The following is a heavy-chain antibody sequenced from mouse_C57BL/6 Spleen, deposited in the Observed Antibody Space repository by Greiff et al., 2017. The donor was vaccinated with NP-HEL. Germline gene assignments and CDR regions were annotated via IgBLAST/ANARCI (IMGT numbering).Heavy chain of an antibody. D-gene: IGHD2-4*01. CDR1: GFSLTSYG. CDR2: IWSGGST. J-gene: IGHJ3*01. CDR3: ARNSHYDYDAFAY. V-gene: IGHV2-2*01. Sequence: VKLQESGPGLVQPSQSLSITCTVSGFSLTSYGVHWVRQSPGKGLEWLGVIWSGGSTDYNAAFISRLSISKDNSKSQVFFKMNRLQADDTAIYYCARNSHYDYDAFAYWGKGTLVTVSA.